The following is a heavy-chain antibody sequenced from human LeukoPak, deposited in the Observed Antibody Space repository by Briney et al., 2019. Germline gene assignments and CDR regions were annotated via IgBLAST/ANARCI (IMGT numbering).Heavy chain of an antibody. D-gene: IGHD3-22*01. V-gene: IGHV3-21*01. Sequence: GGSLRLSCAASGFTFSSYSMNWVRQAPGKGLEWVSSISSGSSYIYYADSVKGRFTISRDNAKNSLYLQMNSLRAEDTAVYYCARERRFYYYDSSGYFFDYWGQGTLVTVSS. CDR3: ARERRFYYYDSSGYFFDY. CDR1: GFTFSSYS. CDR2: ISSGSSYI. J-gene: IGHJ4*02.